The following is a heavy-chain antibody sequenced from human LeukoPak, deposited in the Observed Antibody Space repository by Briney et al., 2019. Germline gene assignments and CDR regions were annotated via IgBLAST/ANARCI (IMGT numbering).Heavy chain of an antibody. V-gene: IGHV4-39*01. Sequence: PSDTLSLTCTVSGGSISSSSYYWGWIRQPPGKGLEWIGSIYYSGSTYYNPSLKSRVTLSADTSKNQFSLKLSSVTAADTAVYSCARLAGYSSGWYRLDYWGQGTLVTVSP. CDR3: ARLAGYSSGWYRLDY. D-gene: IGHD6-19*01. J-gene: IGHJ4*02. CDR2: IYYSGST. CDR1: GGSISSSSYY.